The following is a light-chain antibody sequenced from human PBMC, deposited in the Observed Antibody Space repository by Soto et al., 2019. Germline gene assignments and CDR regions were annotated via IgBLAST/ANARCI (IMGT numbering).Light chain of an antibody. CDR2: SNN. V-gene: IGLV1-44*01. Sequence: QSVLTQPPSASGTPWPRVTISRSGSSANIGSKTVSWYQQFPGTAPKLLIYSNNQRPTGVPDRFSGSKSGTSASLAISGLQSEDEADYYCAAWDDSLNDYVFGTGTKVTVL. CDR1: SANIGSKT. CDR3: AAWDDSLNDYV. J-gene: IGLJ1*01.